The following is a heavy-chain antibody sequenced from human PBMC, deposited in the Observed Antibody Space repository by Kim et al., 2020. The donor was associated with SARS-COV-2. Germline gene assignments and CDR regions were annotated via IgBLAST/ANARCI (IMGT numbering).Heavy chain of an antibody. D-gene: IGHD6-13*01. CDR1: GGSISSSNW. Sequence: SETLSLTCAVSGGSISSSNWWSWVRQPPGKGLEWIGEIYHSGSTNYNPSLKSRVTISVDKSKNQFSLKLSSVTAADTAVYYCARSGSSWYSRLGVPEYFQHWGQGTLVTVSS. V-gene: IGHV4-4*02. CDR3: ARSGSSWYSRLGVPEYFQH. CDR2: IYHSGST. J-gene: IGHJ1*01.